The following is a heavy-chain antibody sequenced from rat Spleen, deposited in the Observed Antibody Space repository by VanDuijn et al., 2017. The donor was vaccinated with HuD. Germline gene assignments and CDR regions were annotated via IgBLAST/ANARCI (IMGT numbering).Heavy chain of an antibody. D-gene: IGHD1-2*01. J-gene: IGHJ4*01. V-gene: IGHV5-27*01. CDR3: TTSNYYSSFISLYA. CDR1: GFTFSNYY. Sequence: EVQLVETGGGLVQPGRTLKLSCEASGFTFSNYYMAWVRQAPTKCLECVAYISTGVGITYYLDSVKGRFTISRDNAKSTLYLQMDSLRSEDTATYYCTTSNYYSSFISLYAWGQGASVTVSS. CDR2: ISTGVGIT.